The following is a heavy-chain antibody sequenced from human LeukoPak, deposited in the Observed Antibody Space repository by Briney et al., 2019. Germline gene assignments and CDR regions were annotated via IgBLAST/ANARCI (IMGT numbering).Heavy chain of an antibody. CDR3: ARQGDDY. V-gene: IGHV3-7*01. CDR1: GFTFSNYW. J-gene: IGHJ4*01. Sequence: PGGSLRLSCVASGFTFSNYWMSWVRQAPGKGLECVANIKEDGSEKYVDSVKGRFTISRDNAKNSLYLQMNSLRAEDTAVYYCARQGDDYWGHGTLVTVSS. CDR2: IKEDGSEK. D-gene: IGHD3-16*01.